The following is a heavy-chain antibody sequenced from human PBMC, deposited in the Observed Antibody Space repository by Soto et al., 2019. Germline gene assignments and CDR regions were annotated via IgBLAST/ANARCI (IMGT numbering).Heavy chain of an antibody. D-gene: IGHD3-22*01. CDR1: GFTFSSYA. Sequence: PGGSLRLSCAASGFTFSSYAMHWVRQAPGKGLEWVAVTSYDGSSKYYADSVKGRFTISRDNAKNTLYLQMNSLRAEYTAVYYCASDSSGYYWRVDYWGQGTLVTVSS. CDR3: ASDSSGYYWRVDY. CDR2: TSYDGSSK. J-gene: IGHJ4*02. V-gene: IGHV3-30-3*01.